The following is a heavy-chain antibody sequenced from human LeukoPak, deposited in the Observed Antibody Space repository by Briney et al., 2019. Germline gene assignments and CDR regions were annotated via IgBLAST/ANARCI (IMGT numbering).Heavy chain of an antibody. Sequence: PGGSLRLSCAASGFTFSSYAMSWVRQAPGKGLEWVSAISGSGGSTYYADSVKGRFTISRDNSKNTLYLQMNSLRVEDTAVYNCARVTLPGTEDYWGQGTLVTVSS. V-gene: IGHV3-23*01. CDR2: ISGSGGST. CDR3: ARVTLPGTEDY. J-gene: IGHJ4*02. CDR1: GFTFSSYA.